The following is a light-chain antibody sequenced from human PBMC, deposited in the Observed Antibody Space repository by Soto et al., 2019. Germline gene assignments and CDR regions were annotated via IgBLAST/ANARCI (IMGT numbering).Light chain of an antibody. CDR2: KAS. J-gene: IGKJ2*01. CDR3: QQYDRFPYT. CDR1: QSINSW. Sequence: DIQMTQSPSTLSASIGDTVIITCRASQSINSWLAWYQQKPGQAPKLLIHKASTFESGVPSRFSGSESGTEFTLTISSLQPYDFESFYCQQYDRFPYTFGQGTKLEIK. V-gene: IGKV1-5*03.